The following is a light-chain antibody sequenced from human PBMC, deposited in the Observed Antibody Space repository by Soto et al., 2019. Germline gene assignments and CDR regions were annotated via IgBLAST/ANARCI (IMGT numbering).Light chain of an antibody. CDR2: GAS. V-gene: IGKV3-20*01. CDR3: QQYGSSPT. CDR1: QSVSSSY. J-gene: IGKJ1*01. Sequence: EIVLTQSPGTLSLSLGERATLSCRASQSVSSSYLAWYQQKPGQAPRLLIYGASSRATGIPDRFSGSGSGTDFPLTISRLDPEDFAVNYCQQYGSSPTFGQGTKVEIK.